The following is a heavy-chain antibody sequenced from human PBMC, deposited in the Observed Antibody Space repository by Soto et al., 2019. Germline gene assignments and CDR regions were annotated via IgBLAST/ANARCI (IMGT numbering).Heavy chain of an antibody. V-gene: IGHV1-69*12. Sequence: QVQLVQSGAEVKKPGSSVKVSYKASGGTFSSYAISWVRQAPGQGLEWMGGIIPIFGTANYAQKFQGRVTITADESTSTAYMELSSLRSEDTAVYYCARDPIKDGYNENYFDYWGQGTLVTVSS. D-gene: IGHD5-12*01. CDR3: ARDPIKDGYNENYFDY. CDR2: IIPIFGTA. CDR1: GGTFSSYA. J-gene: IGHJ4*02.